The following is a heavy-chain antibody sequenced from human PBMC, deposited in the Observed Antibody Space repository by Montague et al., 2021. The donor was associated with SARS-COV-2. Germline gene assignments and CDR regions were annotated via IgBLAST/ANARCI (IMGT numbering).Heavy chain of an antibody. CDR3: ARSYYDILTAYYTPFDY. V-gene: IGHV2-70*04. J-gene: IGHJ4*02. D-gene: IGHD3-9*01. Sequence: VKPTQTLILTCTFSGFSLSTSGMRASWIRQPPGKALEWLARIDXDDYKFYSTSLKTRLTISKDTSKNQVVLTMTNMDPVDTATYYCARSYYDILTAYYTPFDYWGQGTLVTVAS. CDR1: GFSLSTSGMR. CDR2: IDXDDYK.